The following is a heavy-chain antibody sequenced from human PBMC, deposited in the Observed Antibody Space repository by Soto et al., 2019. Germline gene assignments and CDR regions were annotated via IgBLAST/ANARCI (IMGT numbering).Heavy chain of an antibody. CDR2: INPNSGGT. J-gene: IGHJ4*02. Sequence: ASVKVSCKASGYTFTGYYMRWVRQAPGQGLEWMGWINPNSGGTNYAQKFQGWVTMTRDTSISTAYMELSRLRSDDTAVYYCARTDSSRGWYYFDFWAQGTLVTVSS. D-gene: IGHD6-19*01. CDR1: GYTFTGYY. CDR3: ARTDSSRGWYYFDF. V-gene: IGHV1-2*04.